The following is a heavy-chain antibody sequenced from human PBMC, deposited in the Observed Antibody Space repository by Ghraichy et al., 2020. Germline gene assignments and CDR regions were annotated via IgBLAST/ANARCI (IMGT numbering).Heavy chain of an antibody. V-gene: IGHV4-39*01. D-gene: IGHD1-14*01. CDR3: VRHGNHGDPIPVDP. CDR2: VYYSGST. CDR1: GGSISSSSYY. J-gene: IGHJ5*02. Sequence: SETLSLTCTVAGGSISSSSYYWAWIRRPPGKGLEWIGSVYYSGSTYYNPSLKNRVIISVDPSKNQFSLKLSSVTAADTAVYYCVRHGNHGDPIPVDPWGQGTLVTVSS.